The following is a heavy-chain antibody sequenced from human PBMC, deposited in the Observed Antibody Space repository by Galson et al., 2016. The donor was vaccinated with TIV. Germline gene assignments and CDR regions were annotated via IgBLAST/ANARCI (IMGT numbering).Heavy chain of an antibody. CDR3: SSASHLVPTVHHY. CDR1: GDTFSSYA. J-gene: IGHJ4*02. V-gene: IGHV1-69*04. CDR2: IIPALGVV. Sequence: SVKVSCKASGDTFSSYAISWVRQAPGQGLEWMGRIIPALGVVNNEQKFQGRVTITADKSTSTAYMELSGLRSEDTAVYYCSSASHLVPTVHHYWGQGTLVTVSS. D-gene: IGHD3-3*02.